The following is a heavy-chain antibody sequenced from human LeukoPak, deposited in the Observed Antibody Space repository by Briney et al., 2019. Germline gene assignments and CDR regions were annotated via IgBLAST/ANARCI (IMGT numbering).Heavy chain of an antibody. V-gene: IGHV2-5*02. CDR2: IYWDDDR. J-gene: IGHJ4*02. D-gene: IGHD3-22*01. Sequence: SGPTLVNPTQTLTPTCTFSGFSLNTRGVGVGWIRQPPGRALEWLALIYWDDDRRYSPSLKSRLTITKDTSKNQVVLTMTNMDPVDTATYSCAHRKNYYDSSVFDNWGQGTLVTVSS. CDR3: AHRKNYYDSSVFDN. CDR1: GFSLNTRGVG.